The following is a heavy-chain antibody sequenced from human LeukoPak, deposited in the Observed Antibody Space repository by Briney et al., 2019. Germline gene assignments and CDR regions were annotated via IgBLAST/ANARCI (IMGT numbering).Heavy chain of an antibody. CDR2: IYSGGST. CDR3: AKDFRGTMIVVDPYFDY. V-gene: IGHV3-53*01. D-gene: IGHD3-22*01. J-gene: IGHJ4*02. CDR1: GFTVSSNY. Sequence: GGSLRLSCAASGFTVSSNYMSWARQAPGKGLEWVSVIYSGGSTYYADSVKGRFTISRDNSKNTLYLQMNSLRAEDTAVYYCAKDFRGTMIVVDPYFDYWGQGTLVTVSS.